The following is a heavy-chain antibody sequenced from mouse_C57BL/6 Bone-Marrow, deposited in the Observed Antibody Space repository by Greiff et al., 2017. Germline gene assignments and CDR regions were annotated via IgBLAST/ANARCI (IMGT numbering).Heavy chain of an antibody. V-gene: IGHV1-72*01. Sequence: QVQLQQPGAELVKPGASVKLSCKASGYTFTSYWMHWVQQRPGRGLEWIGRIDPNSGGTTYNEKFKSKATLTVDKPSSTAYMQLSSLTAEDSAVYYCARKDGNYPYYAMDYWGKGTSVTVSS. J-gene: IGHJ4*01. CDR1: GYTFTSYW. D-gene: IGHD2-1*01. CDR2: IDPNSGGT. CDR3: ARKDGNYPYYAMDY.